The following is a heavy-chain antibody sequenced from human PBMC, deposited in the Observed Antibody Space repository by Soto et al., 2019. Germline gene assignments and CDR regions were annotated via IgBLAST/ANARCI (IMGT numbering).Heavy chain of an antibody. CDR1: GFTFSSSA. V-gene: IGHV3-23*01. Sequence: ELQLLESGGGLVQPGWSLRRSCAASGFTFSSSAMIWCRQAPGRGLEWVSGIRGGGSTVYADSVNGRFTISRDNSNNTVYLQMNSHRDGETAVYPCATSDDTGYLHYLQNWGRGTLVPVSS. D-gene: IGHD3-9*01. CDR2: IRGGGST. CDR3: ATSDDTGYLHYLQN. J-gene: IGHJ1*01.